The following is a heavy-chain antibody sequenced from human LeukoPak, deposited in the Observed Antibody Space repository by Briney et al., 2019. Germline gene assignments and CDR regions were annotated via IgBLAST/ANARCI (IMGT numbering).Heavy chain of an antibody. D-gene: IGHD3/OR15-3a*01. CDR2: IYYSGNS. V-gene: IGHV4-39*01. CDR3: ARQTGSGLFILP. CDR1: GVSISSSNSY. Sequence: PSETLSLTCTVSGVSISSSNSYWGWIRQPPGKGLEWIGSIYYSGNSYYNASLKSQVSISIDTSKTQFSLKRTSVTAADTAVYYCARQTGSGLFILPGGEGTLVTVSS. J-gene: IGHJ4*02.